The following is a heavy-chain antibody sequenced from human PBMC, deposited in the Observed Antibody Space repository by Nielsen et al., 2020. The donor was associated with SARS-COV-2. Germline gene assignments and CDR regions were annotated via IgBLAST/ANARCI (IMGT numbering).Heavy chain of an antibody. Sequence: SETLSLTCTVSGGSISSYYWSWIRQPPGKGLEWIGEINHGGSTNYNPSLKSRVTISVDTSKNQFSLKLSSVTAADTAVYYCARGGGYKLYWGQGTLVTVSS. D-gene: IGHD5-24*01. CDR2: INHGGST. V-gene: IGHV4-34*01. J-gene: IGHJ4*02. CDR1: GGSISSYY. CDR3: ARGGGYKLY.